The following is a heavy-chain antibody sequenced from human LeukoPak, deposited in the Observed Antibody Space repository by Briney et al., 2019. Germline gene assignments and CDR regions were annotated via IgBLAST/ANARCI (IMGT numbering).Heavy chain of an antibody. J-gene: IGHJ4*02. CDR1: GGSISSGGYS. Sequence: SQTLSLTCAVSGGSISSGGYSWSWIRQPPGKGLEWIGYIYHSGSTYYNPSLKSRVTISVDRSKNQFSLKLSSVTAADTAVYYCARGSPYDSSGYYYDYWGQGTLVTVSS. CDR2: IYHSGST. CDR3: ARGSPYDSSGYYYDY. V-gene: IGHV4-30-2*01. D-gene: IGHD3-22*01.